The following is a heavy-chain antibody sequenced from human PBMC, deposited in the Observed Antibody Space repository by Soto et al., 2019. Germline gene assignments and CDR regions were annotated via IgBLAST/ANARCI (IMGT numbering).Heavy chain of an antibody. J-gene: IGHJ6*02. CDR3: ARDQYSYGSGSYPYYYYGMDV. CDR1: GFTFSDYY. V-gene: IGHV3-11*01. Sequence: QVQLVESGGGLVKPGGSLRLSCAASGFTFSDYYMSWIRQAPGKGLEWVSYITSSGSTIYYADSVKGRFTISRDNAKNSLYLQMNSLRAEDTAVYYCARDQYSYGSGSYPYYYYGMDVWGQGTTVTVSS. D-gene: IGHD3-10*01. CDR2: ITSSGSTI.